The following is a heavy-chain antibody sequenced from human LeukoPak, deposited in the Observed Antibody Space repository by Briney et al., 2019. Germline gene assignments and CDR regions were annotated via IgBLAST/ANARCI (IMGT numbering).Heavy chain of an antibody. Sequence: GGSLRLSCAASGFTFSNAWMSWVRQAPGKGLEWVGRIKSKTDGGTTDYAAPVKGRFTISRDDSKNTLYLQMNSLKTEDTAVYYCTTEHGITMVRGVIITAPTNWFDPWGQGTLATVSS. V-gene: IGHV3-15*01. D-gene: IGHD3-10*01. CDR3: TTEHGITMVRGVIITAPTNWFDP. CDR1: GFTFSNAW. CDR2: IKSKTDGGTT. J-gene: IGHJ5*02.